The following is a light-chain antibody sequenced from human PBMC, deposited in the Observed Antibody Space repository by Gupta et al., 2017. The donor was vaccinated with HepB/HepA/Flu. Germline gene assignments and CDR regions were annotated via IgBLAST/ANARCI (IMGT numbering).Light chain of an antibody. Sequence: SYELHQPPPVSVSPGQTARITCSGDALPKQYAYWYQQKPGQAPVLVIYKDSERPSGIPERFSGSSSGTTVTLTISGVQAEDEADYYCQSADSSGTYVVFGGGTKLTVL. CDR1: ALPKQY. CDR3: QSADSSGTYVV. CDR2: KDS. V-gene: IGLV3-25*03. J-gene: IGLJ2*01.